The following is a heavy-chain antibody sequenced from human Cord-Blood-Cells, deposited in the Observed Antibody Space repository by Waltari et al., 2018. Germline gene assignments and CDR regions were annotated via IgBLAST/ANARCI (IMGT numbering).Heavy chain of an antibody. V-gene: IGHV4-39*01. CDR1: GGSISSSSYY. D-gene: IGHD3-22*01. Sequence: QLQLQESGPGLVKPSETLSLTCTVSGGSISSSSYYWGWISQPPGKGLEWIGSIYYSGSTYYNPSLKSRVTISVDTSKNQFSLKLSSVTAADTAVYYCARHSYHYDSSGYYFDYWGQGTLVTVSS. CDR2: IYYSGST. CDR3: ARHSYHYDSSGYYFDY. J-gene: IGHJ4*02.